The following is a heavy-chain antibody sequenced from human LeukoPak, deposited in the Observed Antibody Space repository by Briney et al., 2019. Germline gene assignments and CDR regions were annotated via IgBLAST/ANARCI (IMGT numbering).Heavy chain of an antibody. D-gene: IGHD1-26*01. Sequence: GGSLRLSCPASGFTVSSNYMSWVRQAPGKGLEWVSVIYSGGSTYYADSVKGRFTISRDNSKNTLYLQMNSLRAEDTAVYYCARDVRMVGATRAEYFQHWGQGTLVTVSS. CDR1: GFTVSSNY. J-gene: IGHJ1*01. V-gene: IGHV3-53*01. CDR3: ARDVRMVGATRAEYFQH. CDR2: IYSGGST.